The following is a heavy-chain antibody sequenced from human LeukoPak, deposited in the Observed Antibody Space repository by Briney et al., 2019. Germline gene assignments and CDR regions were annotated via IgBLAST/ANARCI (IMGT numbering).Heavy chain of an antibody. V-gene: IGHV3-21*01. J-gene: IGHJ5*02. Sequence: GGSLRLSCAASGFTFSSYSMNWVRQAPGKGLEWVSSISSSSYIYYADSVKGRFTISRDNSKNSIYLEMNSLRVEDTAVYHCARDLSRWHWKAWFDPWGQGTQVTVSS. CDR1: GFTFSSYS. CDR3: ARDLSRWHWKAWFDP. D-gene: IGHD1-1*01. CDR2: ISSSSYI.